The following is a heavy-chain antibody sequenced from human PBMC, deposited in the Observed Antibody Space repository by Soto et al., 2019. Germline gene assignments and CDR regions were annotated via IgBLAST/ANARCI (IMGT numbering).Heavy chain of an antibody. J-gene: IGHJ4*02. Sequence: SVKVSCKASGGTFSSYAISWVRQAPGQGLEWMGGIIPIFGTANYAQKFQGRVTITADESTSTAYMELSSLRSEDTAVYYCAREGDSSSWTLDYWGQGTLVTVSS. CDR3: AREGDSSSWTLDY. V-gene: IGHV1-69*13. CDR1: GGTFSSYA. CDR2: IIPIFGTA. D-gene: IGHD6-13*01.